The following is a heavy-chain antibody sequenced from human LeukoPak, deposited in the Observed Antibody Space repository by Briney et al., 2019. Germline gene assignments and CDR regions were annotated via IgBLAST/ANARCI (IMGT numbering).Heavy chain of an antibody. D-gene: IGHD2-21*02. CDR2: ISYDGSNK. Sequence: PGGSLRLSCAASGFTFSSYAMHWVRQAPGKGLEWVAVISYDGSNKYYADSVKGRFTISRDNSKNTLYLQMSSLRAEDTAVYYCASDCGGDCYSLDYWGQGTLVTVSS. V-gene: IGHV3-30*04. CDR1: GFTFSSYA. J-gene: IGHJ4*02. CDR3: ASDCGGDCYSLDY.